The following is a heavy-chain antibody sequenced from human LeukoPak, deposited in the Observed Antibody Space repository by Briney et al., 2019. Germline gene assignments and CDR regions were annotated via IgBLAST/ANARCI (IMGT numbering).Heavy chain of an antibody. J-gene: IGHJ4*02. CDR2: ISNSSSYI. V-gene: IGHV3-21*01. CDR3: AKDRSGDTYYFDY. Sequence: GGSLRLSCAASGFTFSSYSMNWVRQAPEKGLEWVSSISNSSSYIYYADSVKGRFTISRDNAKNSLYLQMNSLRAEDTAVYYCAKDRSGDTYYFDYWGQGTLVTVSS. D-gene: IGHD7-27*01. CDR1: GFTFSSYS.